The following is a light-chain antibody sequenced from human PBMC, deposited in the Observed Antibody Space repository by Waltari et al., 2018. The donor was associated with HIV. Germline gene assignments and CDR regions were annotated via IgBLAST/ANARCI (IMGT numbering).Light chain of an antibody. Sequence: QAVVTQEPALTVSPGGTVTLTCGSSPGLVTSGHYPHWFPQKPGQAPRAIIYDTNNKHSRTPARCSCPLHGGKAALTLSGAQPEDEADYFCLLSSSGARPAIFGGGTKRSVL. CDR2: DTN. CDR3: LLSSSGARPAI. J-gene: IGLJ2*01. CDR1: PGLVTSGHY. V-gene: IGLV7-46*01.